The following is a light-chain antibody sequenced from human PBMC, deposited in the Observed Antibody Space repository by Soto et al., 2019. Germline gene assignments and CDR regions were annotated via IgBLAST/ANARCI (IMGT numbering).Light chain of an antibody. J-gene: IGLJ2*01. V-gene: IGLV2-14*03. Sequence: QSALTQPASVSASPGHTRTISCTGTSRGIGAYNFVSWYQQHPGKAPKLMLYDVNIRLSGVSNRFSGSNSGNTASLTISALQAEEEADYYCTSWTTSTTMISGGGSNVTVL. CDR3: TSWTTSTTMI. CDR2: DVN. CDR1: SRGIGAYNF.